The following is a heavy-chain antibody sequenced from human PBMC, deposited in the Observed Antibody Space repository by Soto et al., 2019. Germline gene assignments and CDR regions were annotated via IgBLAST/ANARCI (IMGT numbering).Heavy chain of an antibody. Sequence: PSETLSLTCSVSGDSISNSSWSWILQPPGQGLEWLAFIYNSVSTNYNPSLKSRVTISVDTSKNQFSLRLTSVTAADTAVYYCARGPPFDLWDQGTPVTVSS. CDR2: IYNSVST. CDR3: ARGPPFDL. J-gene: IGHJ4*02. CDR1: GDSISNSS. V-gene: IGHV4-59*01.